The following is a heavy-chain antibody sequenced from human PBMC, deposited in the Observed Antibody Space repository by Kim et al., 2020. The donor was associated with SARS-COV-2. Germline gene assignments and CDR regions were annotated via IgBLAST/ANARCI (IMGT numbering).Heavy chain of an antibody. V-gene: IGHV3-21*01. Sequence: GSVKGRFTISRDNAKNSLYLQMNSLRAEDTAVYYCATVTSTGGYYYGMDVWGQGTTVTVSS. CDR3: ATVTSTGGYYYGMDV. J-gene: IGHJ6*02. D-gene: IGHD4-17*01.